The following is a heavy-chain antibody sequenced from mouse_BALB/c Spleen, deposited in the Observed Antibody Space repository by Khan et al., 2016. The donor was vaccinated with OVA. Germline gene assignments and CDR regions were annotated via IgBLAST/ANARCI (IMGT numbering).Heavy chain of an antibody. D-gene: IGHD2-3*01. J-gene: IGHJ2*01. V-gene: IGHV3-2*02. CDR2: ISYSGNT. Sequence: EVQLQESGPGLVKPSQSLSLTCTVTGYSITSDYAWNWIRQFPGNKLEWMGFISYSGNTKYNPSLKSRFSITRDTSKNQFFLHLNSVTSEDTATYYCARVDGGDFDYWGQGTTLTVSS. CDR1: GYSITSDYA. CDR3: ARVDGGDFDY.